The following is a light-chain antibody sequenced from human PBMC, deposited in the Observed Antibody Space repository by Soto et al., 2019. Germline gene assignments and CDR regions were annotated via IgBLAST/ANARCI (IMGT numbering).Light chain of an antibody. CDR1: QSISSW. CDR2: DAS. V-gene: IGKV1-5*01. CDR3: QQYNGYSS. Sequence: DIQMTQSPSTLSASVGDRVTITCRASQSISSWLAWYQQKPGKAPNLLIYDASSLESGVPSRFSGSGSGTAFTLTISSLQPDDFATYYCQQYNGYSSFGQGTKVEIK. J-gene: IGKJ1*01.